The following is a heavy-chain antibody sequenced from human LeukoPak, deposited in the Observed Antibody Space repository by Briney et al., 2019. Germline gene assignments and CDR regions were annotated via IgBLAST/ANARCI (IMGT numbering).Heavy chain of an antibody. V-gene: IGHV3-74*01. CDR1: GFTFRSYW. CDR2: INSDGSST. D-gene: IGHD6-13*01. Sequence: GGSLRLSCAASGFTFRSYWMSWVRQAPGKGLVWVSRINSDGSSTNYADSVKGRFTISKDNAKNTLYLQMNSLRAEDTAVYYCARDLIAAPGTDAFDIWGQGTMVTVSS. J-gene: IGHJ3*02. CDR3: ARDLIAAPGTDAFDI.